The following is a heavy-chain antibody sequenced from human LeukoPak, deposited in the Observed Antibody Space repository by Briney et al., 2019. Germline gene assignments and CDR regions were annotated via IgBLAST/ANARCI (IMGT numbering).Heavy chain of an antibody. Sequence: ASVKVSCKASGYTFTGYIMHWVRQAPGQGLEWMGWINPNSGDTKYTQKFQGRVTLTRDTSISTAYMELNRLRSDDTAVYYCARGAWLVDFDYWGQGTLVTVSS. J-gene: IGHJ4*02. CDR2: INPNSGDT. CDR3: ARGAWLVDFDY. CDR1: GYTFTGYI. D-gene: IGHD6-19*01. V-gene: IGHV1-2*02.